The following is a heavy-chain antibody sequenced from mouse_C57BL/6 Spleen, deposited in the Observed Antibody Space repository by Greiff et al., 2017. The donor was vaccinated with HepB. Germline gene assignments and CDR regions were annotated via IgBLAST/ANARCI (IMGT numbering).Heavy chain of an antibody. Sequence: VQLQQSGAELVRPGASVKLSCTASGFNFKDDYMHWVKQRPEQGLEWIGWIDPENGDTEYASKFQGKATITADTSSNTAYLQLSSLTSEDTAVYYCTTGGSIYAMDYWGQGTSVTVSS. CDR3: TTGGSIYAMDY. D-gene: IGHD1-1*01. CDR2: IDPENGDT. J-gene: IGHJ4*01. V-gene: IGHV14-4*01. CDR1: GFNFKDDY.